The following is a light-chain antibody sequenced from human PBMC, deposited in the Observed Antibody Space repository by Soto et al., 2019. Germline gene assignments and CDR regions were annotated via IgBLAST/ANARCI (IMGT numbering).Light chain of an antibody. J-gene: IGLJ2*01. V-gene: IGLV1-51*01. CDR3: GTWDNSLSAVV. CDR2: DNN. CDR1: SSNIEDNY. Sequence: QSALTQPPSVSAAPGQKVTISCSGSSSNIEDNYVSWYQQFPGTAPKLLIYDNNKRPSGIPDRFSGSKSGTSATLGITGLQTGDEADYYCGTWDNSLSAVVFGGGTKLTVL.